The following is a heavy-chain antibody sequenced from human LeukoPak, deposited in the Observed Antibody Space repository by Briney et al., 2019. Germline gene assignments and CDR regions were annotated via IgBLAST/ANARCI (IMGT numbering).Heavy chain of an antibody. V-gene: IGHV3-23*01. CDR2: ISGSGGGT. CDR1: GFTFSNYA. Sequence: GGSLRLSCAAAGFTFSNYAMSWVRQAPGKGLEWVSAISGSGGGTYYADSVKGRFTISRDNSKNTLYLQMNSLKTEDTAVYYCTRPYSGSSSGYWGQGTMVTVSS. J-gene: IGHJ3*01. CDR3: TRPYSGSSSGY. D-gene: IGHD1-26*01.